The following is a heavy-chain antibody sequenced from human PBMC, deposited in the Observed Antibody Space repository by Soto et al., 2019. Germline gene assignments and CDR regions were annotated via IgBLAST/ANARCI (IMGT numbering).Heavy chain of an antibody. Sequence: QVQLVQSGAEVKKPGASVKVSCKASGYTFTSYAMHWVRQAPGQRLEWMGWINAGNGNTKYSQKFQGRVTITRDTSASTAYMELSSLRSADTAVYYCARGRYSSGWGGDYWGQGTLVTVSS. CDR3: ARGRYSSGWGGDY. D-gene: IGHD6-19*01. CDR2: INAGNGNT. J-gene: IGHJ4*02. CDR1: GYTFTSYA. V-gene: IGHV1-3*01.